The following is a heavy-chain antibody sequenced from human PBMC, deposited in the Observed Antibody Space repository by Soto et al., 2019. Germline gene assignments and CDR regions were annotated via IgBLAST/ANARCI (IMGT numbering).Heavy chain of an antibody. Sequence: SETLSLTCSVSGDSVSSGSYYWGWIRQPPGKGLEWIGYIYYSGSTKYNPSLKSRVTISVDRSKNQFSLRLSPVTTADTAVYYCARLWDCHSRVLHSLEYWGQGTLLKVSS. CDR3: ARLWDCHSRVLHSLEY. CDR1: GDSVSSGSYY. V-gene: IGHV4-61*01. D-gene: IGHD6-6*01. CDR2: IYYSGST. J-gene: IGHJ4*02.